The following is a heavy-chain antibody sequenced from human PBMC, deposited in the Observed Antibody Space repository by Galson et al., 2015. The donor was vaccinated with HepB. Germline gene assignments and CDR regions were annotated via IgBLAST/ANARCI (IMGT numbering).Heavy chain of an antibody. J-gene: IGHJ4*02. CDR3: VKGQGWLLNEH. Sequence: SLRLSCAGSGFTLSGSVMHWVRQAPGKGLEYVAAISTNGSNIQYTNSVKGRFTIFRDIPKNSLYLQMSSLRDEDTAIYYCVKGQGWLLNEHRGQGSLVSVSS. V-gene: IGHV3-64D*08. CDR2: ISTNGSNI. CDR1: GFTLSGSV. D-gene: IGHD5-12*01.